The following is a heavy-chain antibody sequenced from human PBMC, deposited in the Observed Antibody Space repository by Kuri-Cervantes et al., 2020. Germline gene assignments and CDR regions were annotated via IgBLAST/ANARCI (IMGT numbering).Heavy chain of an antibody. CDR3: ARDSSSGYYYSGRFDP. Sequence: GESLKISCAASGFTFSSYWMSWVRQAPGKGLEWVANIKQDGSEKYYVDSVKGRFTISRDNAKNSLYLQMNSLRAEDTAVYYCARDSSSGYYYSGRFDPWGQGTLVTVSS. CDR1: GFTFSSYW. CDR2: IKQDGSEK. V-gene: IGHV3-7*04. D-gene: IGHD3-22*01. J-gene: IGHJ5*02.